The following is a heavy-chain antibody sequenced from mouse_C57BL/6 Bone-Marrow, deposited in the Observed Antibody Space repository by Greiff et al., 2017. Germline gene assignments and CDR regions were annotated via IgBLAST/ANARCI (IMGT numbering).Heavy chain of an antibody. V-gene: IGHV1-75*01. CDR1: GYTFTDYY. D-gene: IGHD2-3*01. Sequence: QVQLQQSGPELVQPGASVKISCKASGYTFTDYYINWVKQRPGQGLEWIGWIFPGSGSTYYNEKFKGKATLTVDKSSSTADMLLSSLTSEDSAVYFCARGWLLHYWGQGTLVTVSA. J-gene: IGHJ3*01. CDR2: IFPGSGST. CDR3: ARGWLLHY.